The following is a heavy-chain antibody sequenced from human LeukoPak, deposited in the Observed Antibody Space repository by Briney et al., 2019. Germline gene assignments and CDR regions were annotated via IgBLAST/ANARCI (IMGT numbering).Heavy chain of an antibody. CDR1: GFTFSNYA. V-gene: IGHV3-33*06. Sequence: GGSLRLSCAASGFTFSNYAMHWVRQAPGRGLEWVAVIWYDGSDEFYADSVKGRLTIPRDNSKNTLYLQMNSMTAEDTAIYHCAKVFRPNSFLPDSWGQGSLVTVSS. CDR2: IWYDGSDE. J-gene: IGHJ4*02. CDR3: AKVFRPNSFLPDS. D-gene: IGHD2/OR15-2a*01.